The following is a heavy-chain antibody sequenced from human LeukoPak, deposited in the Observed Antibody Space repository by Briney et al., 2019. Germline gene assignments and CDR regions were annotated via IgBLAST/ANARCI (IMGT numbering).Heavy chain of an antibody. J-gene: IGHJ3*02. V-gene: IGHV4-30-4*01. CDR3: ARVKARKITMVRGTGPDAFDI. D-gene: IGHD3-10*01. Sequence: SETLPLTCTVSGGSISSGDYYWSWIRQPPGKGLEWIGYIYYSGSTYYNPSLKSRVTISVDTSKNQFSLKLSSVTAADTAVYYCARVKARKITMVRGTGPDAFDIWGQGTMVTVSS. CDR2: IYYSGST. CDR1: GGSISSGDYY.